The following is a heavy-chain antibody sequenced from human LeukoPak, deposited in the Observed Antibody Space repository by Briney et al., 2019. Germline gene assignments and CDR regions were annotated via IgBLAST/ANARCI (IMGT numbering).Heavy chain of an antibody. CDR1: GYTLTELS. D-gene: IGHD3-22*01. J-gene: IGHJ4*02. Sequence: ASVKVSCKVSGYTLTELSMHWVRQAPGKGLEWMGGFDPEDGETIYAQKFQGRVTMTEDTSTDTAYMELSSLRSEDTAVYYCATVPSRTYYYDSSGYYWSDYWGQGTLVTVSS. CDR3: ATVPSRTYYYDSSGYYWSDY. V-gene: IGHV1-24*01. CDR2: FDPEDGET.